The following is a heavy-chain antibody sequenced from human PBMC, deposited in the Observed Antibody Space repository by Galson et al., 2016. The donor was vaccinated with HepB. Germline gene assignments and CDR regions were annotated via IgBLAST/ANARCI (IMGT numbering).Heavy chain of an antibody. CDR2: ISRTGETF. CDR3: ARDRRHNYAFFDS. CDR1: GFSFSSYN. V-gene: IGHV3-48*02. D-gene: IGHD3-16*01. J-gene: IGHJ4*02. Sequence: SLRLSCAASGFSFSSYNMDWVRRAPGKGLEWVSYISRTGETFYYADSVKGRFTISGDNAKNLLYLQMNSLRDEDTAVYYCARDRRHNYAFFDSWGQGTPITASS.